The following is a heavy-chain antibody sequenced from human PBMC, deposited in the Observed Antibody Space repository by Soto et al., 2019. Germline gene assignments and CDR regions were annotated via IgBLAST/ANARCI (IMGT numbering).Heavy chain of an antibody. Sequence: GASVKVSCTASGYTFTSYYMHWVRQAPGQGLEWMGIINPSGGSTSYAQKFQGRVTMTRDTSTSTVYMELSSLRSEDTAVYYCARADIVVVPAAIGNQDYYYYYGMDVWGQGTTVTVSS. CDR2: INPSGGST. D-gene: IGHD2-2*01. CDR3: ARADIVVVPAAIGNQDYYYYYGMDV. V-gene: IGHV1-46*01. CDR1: GYTFTSYY. J-gene: IGHJ6*02.